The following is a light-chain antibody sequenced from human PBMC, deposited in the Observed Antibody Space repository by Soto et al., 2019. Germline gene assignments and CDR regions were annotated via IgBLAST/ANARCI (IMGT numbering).Light chain of an antibody. Sequence: QAVVTQEPSFSVSPGRTVTLTCGLSSGSVSTSYYPSWYQQTPGQAPRTLIYSTNTRSSGVPDRFSGSILGNKAALTITGAQADDESDYDCVLYMGSGISVFGGGTKLTVL. CDR3: VLYMGSGISV. V-gene: IGLV8-61*01. CDR1: SGSVSTSYY. CDR2: STN. J-gene: IGLJ2*01.